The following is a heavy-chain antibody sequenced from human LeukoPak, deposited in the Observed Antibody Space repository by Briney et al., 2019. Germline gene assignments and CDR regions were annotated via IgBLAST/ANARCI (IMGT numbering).Heavy chain of an antibody. J-gene: IGHJ4*02. D-gene: IGHD6-19*01. V-gene: IGHV3-73*01. CDR3: TTYRSGHY. CDR1: GFTFSVSD. CDR2: ITTKASNYAT. Sequence: GGSLRLSCAASGFTFSVSDIHWVRQASGKGLEWVGRITTKASNYATAYAASVKGRFTISRDDSENTACLQMNSLKTEDTAVYYCTTYRSGHYWGQGTLVTVSS.